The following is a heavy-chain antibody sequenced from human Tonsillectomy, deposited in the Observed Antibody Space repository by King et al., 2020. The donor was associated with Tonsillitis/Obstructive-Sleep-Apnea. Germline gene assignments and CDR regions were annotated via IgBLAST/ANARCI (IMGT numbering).Heavy chain of an antibody. J-gene: IGHJ5*02. CDR1: GGSFSGYY. V-gene: IGHV4-34*01. CDR2: INHSGST. Sequence: VQLQQWGAGLLKPSETLSLTCAVYGGSFSGYYWSWIRQPPGKGLEWIGEINHSGSTNYNPSLKSRVTISVDTSKNQFSLKLSSVTAADTAVYYCASLPPIERYCSGGSCYPWGQGTLVTVSS. D-gene: IGHD2-15*01. CDR3: ASLPPIERYCSGGSCYP.